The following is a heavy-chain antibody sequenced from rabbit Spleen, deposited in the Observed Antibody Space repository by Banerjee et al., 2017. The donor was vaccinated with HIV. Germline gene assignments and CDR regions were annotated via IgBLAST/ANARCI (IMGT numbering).Heavy chain of an antibody. CDR2: IDSGSSGFT. CDR3: ARDTGSSFSTYGMDL. CDR1: GFSFSSSYY. J-gene: IGHJ6*01. Sequence: QSLEESGGDLVKPGASLTLTCTASGFSFSSSYYMCWVRQAPGKGLEWIACIDSGSSGFTYYATWAKGRFTCSKTSSTTVTLQMTSLTVADTATYFCARDTGSSFSTYGMDLWGPGTLVTVS. V-gene: IGHV1S40*01. D-gene: IGHD8-1*01.